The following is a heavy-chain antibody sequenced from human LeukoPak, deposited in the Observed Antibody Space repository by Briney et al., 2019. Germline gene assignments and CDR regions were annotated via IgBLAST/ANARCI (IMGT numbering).Heavy chain of an antibody. V-gene: IGHV3-23*01. CDR2: ISGSGGRT. Sequence: TGGTLRLSCAASGFTFSRYGMSWVRQSPGKGLEWVSVISGSGGRTDYADSVKGRFTISRDNSKNTLYLQMNSLRAEDTAVYYCAKVGYCISTSCHLPDYWGQGTLVTVSS. D-gene: IGHD2-2*01. CDR3: AKVGYCISTSCHLPDY. J-gene: IGHJ4*02. CDR1: GFTFSRYG.